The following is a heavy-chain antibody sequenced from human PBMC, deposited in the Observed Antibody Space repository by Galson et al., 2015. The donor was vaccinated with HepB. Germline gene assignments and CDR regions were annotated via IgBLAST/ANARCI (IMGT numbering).Heavy chain of an antibody. D-gene: IGHD3-9*01. Sequence: SLRLSCAASGFTFSSYSMNWVRQAPGKGLEWVSSISSSSSYIYYADSVKGRFTISRDNAKNSLYLQMNSMRAEDTAVYYCARDEGYYDILTDYYYYGMDVWGQGTTVTVSS. V-gene: IGHV3-21*01. CDR3: ARDEGYYDILTDYYYYGMDV. CDR1: GFTFSSYS. J-gene: IGHJ6*02. CDR2: ISSSSSYI.